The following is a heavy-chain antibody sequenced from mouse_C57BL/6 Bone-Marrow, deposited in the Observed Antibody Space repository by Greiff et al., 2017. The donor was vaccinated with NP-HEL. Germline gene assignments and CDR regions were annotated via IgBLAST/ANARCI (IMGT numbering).Heavy chain of an antibody. D-gene: IGHD1-1*01. V-gene: IGHV1-39*01. CDR3: ARSGLLRSHWYFDV. CDR1: GYSFTDYN. Sequence: EVKLMESGPELVKPGASVKISCKASGYSFTDYNMNWVKQSNGKSLEWIGVINPNYGTTSYNQKFKGKATLTVDQSSSTAYMQLNSLTSEDSAVYYCARSGLLRSHWYFDVWGTGTTVTVSS. CDR2: INPNYGTT. J-gene: IGHJ1*03.